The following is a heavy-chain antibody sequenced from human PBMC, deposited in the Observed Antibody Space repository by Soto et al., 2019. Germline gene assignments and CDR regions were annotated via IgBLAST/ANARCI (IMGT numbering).Heavy chain of an antibody. V-gene: IGHV3-23*01. CDR1: GFTFSSYA. CDR2: ISGSGDST. D-gene: IGHD6-25*01. Sequence: GGSLRLACAASGFTFSSYAMSWVRQAPGKGLEWVSGISGSGDSTYYADSVKGRFTISRDKSQNTLCLQMNSLRDEDTAVYYCAKTTRYSSGAFDYWGQGTLVTVSS. J-gene: IGHJ4*02. CDR3: AKTTRYSSGAFDY.